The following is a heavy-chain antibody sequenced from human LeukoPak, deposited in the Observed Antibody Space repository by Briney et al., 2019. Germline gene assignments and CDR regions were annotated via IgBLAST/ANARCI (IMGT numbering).Heavy chain of an antibody. Sequence: GGSLRLSCAAAGFTFSSYGMCWVRQPPGKGLEWVSCKGNSAGDTFYAESVRGRFTISRDNSRNTLFLEMNSLRAEDTAVYYCAKNPVAGSDFYYYYGMDVWGQGTTVTVSS. CDR2: KGNSAGDT. V-gene: IGHV3-23*01. CDR3: AKNPVAGSDFYYYYGMDV. J-gene: IGHJ6*02. D-gene: IGHD6-19*01. CDR1: GFTFSSYG.